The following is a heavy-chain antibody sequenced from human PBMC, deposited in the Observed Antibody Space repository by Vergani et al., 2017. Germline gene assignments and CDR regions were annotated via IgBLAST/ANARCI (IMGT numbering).Heavy chain of an antibody. CDR1: GYTLTELS. CDR2: FDPEDGET. CDR3: AREELSAPQIVVVPAAIDAFDP. Sequence: QVQLVQSGAEVKKPGASVKVSCKVSGYTLTELSMHWVRQAPGKGLEWMGGFDPEDGETIYAQKFQGRVTMTEDTSTDTAYMELSSLRSEDTAVYYCAREELSAPQIVVVPAAIDAFDPWGQGTLVTVSS. V-gene: IGHV1-24*01. D-gene: IGHD2-2*01. J-gene: IGHJ5*02.